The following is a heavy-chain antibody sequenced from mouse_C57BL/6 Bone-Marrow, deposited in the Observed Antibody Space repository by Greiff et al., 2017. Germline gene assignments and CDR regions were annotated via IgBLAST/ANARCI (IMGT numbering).Heavy chain of an antibody. J-gene: IGHJ1*03. D-gene: IGHD1-1*01. CDR1: GYTFTSYW. CDR3: ARWTLYYYGGGWCFDV. CDR2: IHPNSGST. V-gene: IGHV1-64*01. Sequence: QVQLQQPGAELVKPGASVKLSCKASGYTFTSYWMHWVKQRPGQGLEWIGMIHPNSGSTNYNEKFKSKATLTVDKSSSTAYMQLSSLTSEDSAVYYCARWTLYYYGGGWCFDVWGTGTTVTVSA.